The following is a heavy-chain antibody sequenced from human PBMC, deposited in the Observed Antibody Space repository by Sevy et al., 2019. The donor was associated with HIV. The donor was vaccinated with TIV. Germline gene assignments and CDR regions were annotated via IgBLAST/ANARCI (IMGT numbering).Heavy chain of an antibody. V-gene: IGHV4-59*11. J-gene: IGHJ4*02. CDR2: IYYNGHI. CDR1: GGSITSLY. D-gene: IGHD1-26*01. Sequence: SETLSLTCTVSGGSITSLYWNWIRQPPGKGLEWISNIYYNGHINYNPSLKSRVTFSLDTSKNQFYLRLSSVTAADTAMYYCAGENAWGRGYSWGQGTLVTVSS. CDR3: AGENAWGRGYS.